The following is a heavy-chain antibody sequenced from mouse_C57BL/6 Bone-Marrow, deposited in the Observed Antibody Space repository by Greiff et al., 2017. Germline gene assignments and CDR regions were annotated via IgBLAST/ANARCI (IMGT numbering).Heavy chain of an antibody. CDR2: IYPRSGNT. Sequence: VQLQQSGAELARPGASVKLSCKASGYTFTSYGMSWVKQRTGQGLEWIGEIYPRSGNTYYNEKFKGKATLTADKSSSTAYMELRSLTSSDSAVYFCARGSYYSNYFDYWGQGTTLTVSS. V-gene: IGHV1-81*01. CDR3: ARGSYYSNYFDY. J-gene: IGHJ2*01. D-gene: IGHD2-5*01. CDR1: GYTFTSYG.